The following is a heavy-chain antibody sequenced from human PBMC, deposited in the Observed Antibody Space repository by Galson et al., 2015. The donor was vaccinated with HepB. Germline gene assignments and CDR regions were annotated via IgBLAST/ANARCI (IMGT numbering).Heavy chain of an antibody. J-gene: IGHJ3*02. D-gene: IGHD3-10*01. Sequence: QSGAEVQKPGESLKISCAASGFTFTDYWIGWVRQIPGKGLEWMGIIYAGASDIRYSPSFQGQVTMSADKSISIAYLQWSSLKASDTAMYYCARRRRDDHYGHFGAFDIWGQGTMVTGSS. CDR1: GFTFTDYW. CDR2: IYAGASDI. CDR3: ARRRRDDHYGHFGAFDI. V-gene: IGHV5-51*01.